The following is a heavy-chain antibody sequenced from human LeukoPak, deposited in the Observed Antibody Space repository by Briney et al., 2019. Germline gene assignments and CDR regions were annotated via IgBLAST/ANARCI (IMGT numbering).Heavy chain of an antibody. Sequence: SETLSLTCTVSGGSISSSSYYWGWIRQPPGKGLEWIGSIYYSGSTYYNPSLKSRVTISVDTSKNQFSLKLSSVTAADTAVYYCARDQEDTGFDYWGQGTLVTVSS. CDR3: ARDQEDTGFDY. V-gene: IGHV4-39*02. CDR2: IYYSGST. J-gene: IGHJ4*02. CDR1: GGSISSSSYY.